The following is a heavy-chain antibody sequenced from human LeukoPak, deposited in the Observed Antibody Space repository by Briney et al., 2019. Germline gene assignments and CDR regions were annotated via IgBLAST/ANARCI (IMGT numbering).Heavy chain of an antibody. J-gene: IGHJ4*02. V-gene: IGHV3-74*01. CDR1: GFTFNSYW. CDR3: AKKFTGTTVIPGDYFDY. Sequence: GGSLRLSCAASGFTFNSYWMHWVRQAPGKGLVWVSRINSDGSSTSYADSVKGRFTISRDNSKNTLYLQMNSLRAEDTAVYYCAKKFTGTTVIPGDYFDYWGQGTLVTVSS. D-gene: IGHD4-17*01. CDR2: INSDGSST.